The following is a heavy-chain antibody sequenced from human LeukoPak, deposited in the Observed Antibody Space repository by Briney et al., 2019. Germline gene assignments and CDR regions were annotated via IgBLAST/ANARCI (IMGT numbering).Heavy chain of an antibody. CDR3: ARLMTTVTTLVVGLDY. D-gene: IGHD4-17*01. CDR1: GGSISSSSYY. J-gene: IGHJ4*02. Sequence: SETLSLTCTVSGGSISSSSYYWGWIRQPPGKGLEWIGSIYYSGSTYYNPSLKSRVTISVDTSKNQFSLKLSSETAADTAVYYCARLMTTVTTLVVGLDYWGQGTLVTVSS. CDR2: IYYSGST. V-gene: IGHV4-39*01.